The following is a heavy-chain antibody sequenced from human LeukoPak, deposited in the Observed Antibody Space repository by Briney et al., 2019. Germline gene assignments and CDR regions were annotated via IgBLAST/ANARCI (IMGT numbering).Heavy chain of an antibody. Sequence: SETLSLTCTVSGGSISSSSYCWGWIRQPPGKGLEWIGSIYYSGSTYYNPSLKSRVTISVDTSKNQFSLKLSSVTAADTAVYYCATATRGYYYDSSGYSRGMDVWGKGTTVTVSS. CDR3: ATATRGYYYDSSGYSRGMDV. CDR2: IYYSGST. V-gene: IGHV4-39*01. D-gene: IGHD3-22*01. CDR1: GGSISSSSYC. J-gene: IGHJ6*03.